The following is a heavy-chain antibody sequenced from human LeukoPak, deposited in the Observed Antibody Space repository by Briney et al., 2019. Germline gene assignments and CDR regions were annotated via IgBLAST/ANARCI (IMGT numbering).Heavy chain of an antibody. CDR2: ISWNSGSI. Sequence: PGRSLRLSCAASGFTFDDYAMHWVRQAPGKGLEWVSGISWNSGSIGYADSVKGRFTISRDNAKNSLYLQMNSLRAEDTALYYCAKDYTAAGSSPAFDYWGQGTLVTVSS. CDR3: AKDYTAAGSSPAFDY. J-gene: IGHJ4*02. D-gene: IGHD6-13*01. V-gene: IGHV3-9*01. CDR1: GFTFDDYA.